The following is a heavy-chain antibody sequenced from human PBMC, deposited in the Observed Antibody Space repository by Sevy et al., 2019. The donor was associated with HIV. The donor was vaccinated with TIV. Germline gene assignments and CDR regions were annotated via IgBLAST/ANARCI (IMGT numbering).Heavy chain of an antibody. J-gene: IGHJ6*02. V-gene: IGHV3-23*01. D-gene: IGHD6-19*01. CDR1: GFTFSSYA. CDR3: AKAVAARDYGMDV. Sequence: GGSLRLSCAASGFTFSSYAMSWVRQAPGKGLEWVSAISGSGGSTHYADSVKGRFTISRDNSKNTLYLQMNSLRAEDTAVYDCAKAVAARDYGMDVWGQGTTVTVSS. CDR2: ISGSGGST.